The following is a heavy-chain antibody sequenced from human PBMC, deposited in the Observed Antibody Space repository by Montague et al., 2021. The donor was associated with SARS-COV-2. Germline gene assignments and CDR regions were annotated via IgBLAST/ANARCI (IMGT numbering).Heavy chain of an antibody. V-gene: IGHV3-30*04. CDR2: ISHDESNH. D-gene: IGHD1-26*01. CDR1: RLPFNGYA. Sequence: SLRLSCAASRLPFNGYAVHWVRQAPGKGLEWLTFISHDESNHRYADSVKGRFTISRDNSKNTLYLQTDSLRPEDTAVYYCAREGYRSGSFYIDYWGQGTLVTVSS. J-gene: IGHJ4*01. CDR3: AREGYRSGSFYIDY.